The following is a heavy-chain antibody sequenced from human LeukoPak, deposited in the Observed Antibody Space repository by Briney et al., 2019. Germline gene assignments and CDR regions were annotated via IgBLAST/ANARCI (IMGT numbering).Heavy chain of an antibody. CDR1: GGSFSGYY. J-gene: IGHJ4*02. CDR2: IYYSGRT. D-gene: IGHD5-18*01. CDR3: ARGQKYRNGYTVTELGSGYFDY. V-gene: IGHV4-59*01. Sequence: SETLSLTCAVYGGSFSGYYWSWIRQPPGKGLEWIGYIYYSGRTNYNPSLKSRVTISVDTSKNQFSLTLSSVTAADTAVYYCARGQKYRNGYTVTELGSGYFDYWGQGTLVTVSS.